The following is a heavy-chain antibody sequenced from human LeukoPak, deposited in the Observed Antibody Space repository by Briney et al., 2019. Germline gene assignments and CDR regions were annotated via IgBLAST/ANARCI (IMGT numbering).Heavy chain of an antibody. CDR1: GGTFSSYA. J-gene: IGHJ4*02. Sequence: ASVKVSCKASGGTFSSYAISWVRQAPGQGLEWMGGIIPIFGTANYAQKFQGRVTITADESTSTAYMELSSLRSEDTAVYYCARGHSYGSPNYFDYWGQGTLVSVSS. D-gene: IGHD5-18*01. CDR2: IIPIFGTA. V-gene: IGHV1-69*13. CDR3: ARGHSYGSPNYFDY.